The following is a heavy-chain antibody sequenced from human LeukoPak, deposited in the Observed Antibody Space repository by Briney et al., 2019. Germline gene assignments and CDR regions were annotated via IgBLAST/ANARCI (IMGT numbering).Heavy chain of an antibody. Sequence: SETLSLTCTVSGGSISSYYWSWIRQPPGKGLEWIGYIYYSGSTNYNPPLKSRVTISVDTSKNQFSLKLSSVTAADTAVYYCACLVGYDSNWFDPWGQGTLVTVSS. V-gene: IGHV4-59*01. CDR3: ACLVGYDSNWFDP. D-gene: IGHD1-1*01. CDR1: GGSISSYY. J-gene: IGHJ5*02. CDR2: IYYSGST.